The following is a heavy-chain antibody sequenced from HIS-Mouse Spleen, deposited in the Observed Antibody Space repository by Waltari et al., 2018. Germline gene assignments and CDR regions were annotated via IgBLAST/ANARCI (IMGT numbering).Heavy chain of an antibody. CDR1: GFTVSSNY. J-gene: IGHJ3*02. CDR2: IYSGGST. CDR3: ARTYSGSYSGAFDI. D-gene: IGHD1-26*01. Sequence: EVQLVESGGGLFQPGGSLRLSCAASGFTVSSNYMSWVRRAPGKGWEWVSVIYSGGSTYYAYSVKGRFTISRDNSKNTLYLQMNSLRAEDTAVYYCARTYSGSYSGAFDIWGQGTMVTVSS. V-gene: IGHV3-66*01.